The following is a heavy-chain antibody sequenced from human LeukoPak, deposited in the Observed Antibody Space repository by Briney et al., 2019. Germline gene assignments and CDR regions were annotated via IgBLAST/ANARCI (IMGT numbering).Heavy chain of an antibody. CDR1: GFTFSSYA. CDR3: AKDHRSYYYDSSGYYLGLGDY. D-gene: IGHD3-22*01. V-gene: IGHV3-23*01. CDR2: ISGGGGST. Sequence: PGGSLRLSCAASGFTFSSYAMSWVRQAPGKGLEWVSAISGGGGSTYYADSVKGRFTISRDNSKNTLYLQMNSLRAEDTAVYYCAKDHRSYYYDSSGYYLGLGDYWGQGTLVTVSS. J-gene: IGHJ4*02.